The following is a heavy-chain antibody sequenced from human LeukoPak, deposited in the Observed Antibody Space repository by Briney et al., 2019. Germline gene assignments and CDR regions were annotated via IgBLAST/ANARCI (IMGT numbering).Heavy chain of an antibody. D-gene: IGHD3-22*01. J-gene: IGHJ3*02. Sequence: WASVKVSCKASGYTFTSYGINWVRQAPGQGLEWMGWISAYNGNTNYAQKLQGRVTMTRDTSTSTVYMELRSLRSDDTALYYCARGDDMRVVGAFDIWGQGTMVTVSS. CDR2: ISAYNGNT. CDR1: GYTFTSYG. CDR3: ARGDDMRVVGAFDI. V-gene: IGHV1-18*01.